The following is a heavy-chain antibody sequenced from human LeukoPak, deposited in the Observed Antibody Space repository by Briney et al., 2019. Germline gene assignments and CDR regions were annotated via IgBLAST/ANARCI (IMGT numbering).Heavy chain of an antibody. V-gene: IGHV1-46*01. CDR2: INPGGGST. D-gene: IGHD2-21*02. J-gene: IGHJ4*02. CDR1: GYTFTSYY. CDR3: ARDTGGDADY. Sequence: GASVKVSCKASGYTFTSYYMHWVRQAPGQGLEWMGIINPGGGSTSYAQKFQGRVTMTRDTSTRTVYMELSSLRSEDTAVYYCARDTGGDADYWGQGTLVTVSS.